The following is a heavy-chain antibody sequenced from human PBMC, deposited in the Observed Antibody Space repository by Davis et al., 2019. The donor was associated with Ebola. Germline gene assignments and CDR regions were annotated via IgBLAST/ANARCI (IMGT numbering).Heavy chain of an antibody. V-gene: IGHV3-73*01. Sequence: GESLKISCAASGFTFSGSAMHWVRQASGKGLEWVGRIRSKANSYATAYAASVKGRFTISRDDPKNTAYLQMNSLKTEDTAVYYCTSTTPDYWGQGTLVTVSS. CDR2: IRSKANSYAT. CDR1: GFTFSGSA. D-gene: IGHD1-26*01. CDR3: TSTTPDY. J-gene: IGHJ4*02.